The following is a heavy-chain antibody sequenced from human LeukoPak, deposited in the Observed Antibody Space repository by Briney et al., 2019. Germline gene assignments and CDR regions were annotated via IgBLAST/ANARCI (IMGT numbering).Heavy chain of an antibody. Sequence: SETLSLTCTVSGGSISSYYWSWIRQPPGKGLEWIGYIYYSGSTNYNPSLKSRVTVSVDTSKNQFSLKLSSVTAADTAVYYCARGVAAAGTHFDYWGQGTLVTVSS. CDR1: GGSISSYY. D-gene: IGHD6-13*01. V-gene: IGHV4-59*01. J-gene: IGHJ4*02. CDR2: IYYSGST. CDR3: ARGVAAAGTHFDY.